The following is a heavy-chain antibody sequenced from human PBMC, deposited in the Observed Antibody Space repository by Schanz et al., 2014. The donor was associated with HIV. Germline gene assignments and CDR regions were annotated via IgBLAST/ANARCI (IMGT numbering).Heavy chain of an antibody. CDR3: AREYYSRNWNWFDP. J-gene: IGHJ5*02. Sequence: QVKLVESGGGVVQPGRSLRLSCAASGFTFSSYGMHWVRQAPGKGLEGVAVIWYDGTNIDYADSVKGRFTVSRDNSKNMLYLQMNSLRAEDTAVYYCAREYYSRNWNWFDPWGQGTLVTVSS. CDR2: IWYDGTNI. CDR1: GFTFSSYG. D-gene: IGHD6-13*01. V-gene: IGHV3-33*01.